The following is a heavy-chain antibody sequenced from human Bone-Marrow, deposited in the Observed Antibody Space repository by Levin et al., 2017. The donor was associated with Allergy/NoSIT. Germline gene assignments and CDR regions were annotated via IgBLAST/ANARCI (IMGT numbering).Heavy chain of an antibody. Sequence: LSLTCAASKFTFRNSGMYWGRQAPGKGLEWVAVISYDGSHIQYADSVKGRFTISRDDSINTLYLQLNSLKPDDTAVYYCARLAAAVISPYFFYYMDVWGKGTTVTVSS. CDR2: ISYDGSHI. V-gene: IGHV3-30*03. J-gene: IGHJ6*03. D-gene: IGHD6-13*01. CDR3: ARLAAAVISPYFFYYMDV. CDR1: KFTFRNSG.